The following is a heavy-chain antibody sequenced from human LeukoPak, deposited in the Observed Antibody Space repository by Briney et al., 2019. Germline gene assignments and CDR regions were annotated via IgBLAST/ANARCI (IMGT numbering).Heavy chain of an antibody. D-gene: IGHD1-7*01. CDR2: IRYDGSNK. CDR3: ARGATDTTRWFDP. J-gene: IGHJ5*02. Sequence: PGGSLRLSCAASGFTFSSYGMHWVRQAPGKGLEWVAFIRYDGSNKYYADSVKGRFTISRDNSKNTLYLQMNSLRAEDTATYYCARGATDTTRWFDPWGQGTLVTVSS. CDR1: GFTFSSYG. V-gene: IGHV3-30*02.